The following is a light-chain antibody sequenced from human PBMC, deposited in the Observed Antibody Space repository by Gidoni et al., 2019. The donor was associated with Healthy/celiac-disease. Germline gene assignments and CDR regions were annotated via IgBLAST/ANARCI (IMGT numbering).Light chain of an antibody. V-gene: IGLV3-1*01. CDR3: QAWDSSIVV. Sequence: SYALTQPPSVSVSPGQTASITCSGDKLGDKYACWYQQKPGQSPVLVIYQDSKRPSGIPERFSGSNSANTATLTISGTQAMDEADYYCQAWDSSIVVFGGGTKLTVL. J-gene: IGLJ2*01. CDR2: QDS. CDR1: KLGDKY.